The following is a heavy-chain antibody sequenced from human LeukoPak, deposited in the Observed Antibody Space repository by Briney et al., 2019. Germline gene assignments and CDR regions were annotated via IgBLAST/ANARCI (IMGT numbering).Heavy chain of an antibody. D-gene: IGHD2-15*01. CDR2: ITDSGGDT. J-gene: IGHJ4*02. CDR3: AKGSRGNRPYYFDY. V-gene: IGHV3-23*01. CDR1: GFTFSNYA. Sequence: GGSLRLSCAASGFTFSNYAMSWVRQAPGKGLEWVPAITDSGGDTYHADSVKGRFTISRDNSKNTLYLQTNSLRAEDTAIYYCAKGSRGNRPYYFDYWGQGTLVTVSS.